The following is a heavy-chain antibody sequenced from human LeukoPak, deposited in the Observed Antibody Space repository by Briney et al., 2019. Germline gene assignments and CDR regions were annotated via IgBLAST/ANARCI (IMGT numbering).Heavy chain of an antibody. Sequence: NTSETLSLTCTVSGYSISSGYYWGWIRQPPGKGLEWIGSIYHSGSTYYNPSLKSRVTISVDTSKNQFSLKLSSVTAADTAVYYCARQTGFDYWGQGTLVTVSS. CDR3: ARQTGFDY. V-gene: IGHV4-38-2*02. CDR2: IYHSGST. D-gene: IGHD1-1*01. CDR1: GYSISSGYY. J-gene: IGHJ4*02.